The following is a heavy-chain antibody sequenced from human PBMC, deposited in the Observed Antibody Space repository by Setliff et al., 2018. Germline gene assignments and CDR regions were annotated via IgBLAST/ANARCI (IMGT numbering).Heavy chain of an antibody. CDR2: INHSGST. D-gene: IGHD3-10*01. J-gene: IGHJ4*02. CDR3: ARAGGGYYGSGSYWSRGVFDY. CDR1: GGSFSGYY. Sequence: SETLSLTCAVYGGSFSGYYWSWIRQPPGKGLEWSGEINHSGSTNYNPSLKSRVTISVDTSKNQFSLKLSSVTAADTAVYYCARAGGGYYGSGSYWSRGVFDYWGQGTLVTVSS. V-gene: IGHV4-34*01.